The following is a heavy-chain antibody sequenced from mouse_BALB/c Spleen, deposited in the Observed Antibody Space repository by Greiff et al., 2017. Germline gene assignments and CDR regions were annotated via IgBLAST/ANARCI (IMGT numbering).Heavy chain of an antibody. V-gene: IGHV1-87*01. CDR2: IYPGDGDT. CDR1: GYTFTSYW. J-gene: IGHJ4*01. Sequence: VQLQQSGAELARPGASVKLSCKASGYTFTSYWMQWVKQRPGQGLEWIGAIYPGDGDTRYTQKFKGKATLTADKSSSTAYMQLSSLASEDSAVYYCARDDYYRYDVKGMDYWGQGTSVTVSS. CDR3: ARDDYYRYDVKGMDY. D-gene: IGHD2-14*01.